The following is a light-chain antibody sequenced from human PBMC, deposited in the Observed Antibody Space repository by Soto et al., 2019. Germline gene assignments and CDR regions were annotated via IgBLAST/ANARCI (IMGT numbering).Light chain of an antibody. CDR3: CSYAGNNDVRV. V-gene: IGLV2-8*01. Sequence: QSVLTQPPSASGSPGQSVTISCTGTITDVGDYNFVSWYQQHPGKAPKLMIFEVNKRPSGVPDRFSGSKSGNTASLTVSGLQAEDEAYYYCCSYAGNNDVRVFGGGTKLTVL. CDR1: ITDVGDYNF. CDR2: EVN. J-gene: IGLJ3*02.